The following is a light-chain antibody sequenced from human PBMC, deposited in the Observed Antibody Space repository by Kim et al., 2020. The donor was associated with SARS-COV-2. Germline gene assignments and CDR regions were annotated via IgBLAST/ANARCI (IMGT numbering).Light chain of an antibody. CDR1: QNMGIS. V-gene: IGKV3-11*01. CDR2: DAA. CDR3: QQRGSWPPALT. J-gene: IGKJ4*01. Sequence: PWESATVTSRARQNMGISLAWYQQKPGQAPRLLILDAAVRAAGSPDKFSCSGSGTDFTLTIGSLAPEDFAIDYCQQRGSWPPALTFGGGTKVDIK.